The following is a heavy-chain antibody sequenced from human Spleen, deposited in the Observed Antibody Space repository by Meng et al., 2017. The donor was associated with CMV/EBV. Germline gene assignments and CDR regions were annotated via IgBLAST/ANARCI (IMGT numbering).Heavy chain of an antibody. CDR2: LNPNTGVT. D-gene: IGHD3-16*01. J-gene: IGHJ6*02. CDR3: ARGGSGYYYYDMDV. CDR1: GYRFTDYY. Sequence: ASVKVSCKASGYRFTDYYMHWVRQAPGQGLEWMGWLNPNTGVTIYAQKFQGRVTVTRDTSISTVCMELRRLRSDDTAVYYCARGGSGYYYYDMDVWGQGTTVTVSS. V-gene: IGHV1-2*02.